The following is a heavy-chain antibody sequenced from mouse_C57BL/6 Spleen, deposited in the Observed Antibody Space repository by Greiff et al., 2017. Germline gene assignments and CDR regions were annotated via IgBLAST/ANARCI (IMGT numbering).Heavy chain of an antibody. J-gene: IGHJ2*01. Sequence: DVKLQESGPGLVKPSQSLSLTCSVTGYSITSGYYWNWIRQFPGNKLEWMGYISYDGSNNYNPSLKNRISITRDTSKNQFFLKLNSVTTEDTATYYCARGGRNYLYYFDYWGQGTTLTVSS. CDR2: ISYDGSN. CDR1: GYSITSGYY. D-gene: IGHD2-1*01. V-gene: IGHV3-6*01. CDR3: ARGGRNYLYYFDY.